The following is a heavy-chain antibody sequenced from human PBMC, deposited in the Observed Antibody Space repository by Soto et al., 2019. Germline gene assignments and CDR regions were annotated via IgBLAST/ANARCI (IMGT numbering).Heavy chain of an antibody. D-gene: IGHD3-22*01. CDR3: AKGGATTYYYDSSGYYFDY. Sequence: GGSLRLSCAASGFTFSSYAMSWVRQAPGKGLEWVSAISGSGGSTYYADSVKGRVTISRDNSKNTLYLQMNSLRAEDTAVYYCAKGGATTYYYDSSGYYFDYWGQGTLVTVSS. CDR1: GFTFSSYA. V-gene: IGHV3-23*01. CDR2: ISGSGGST. J-gene: IGHJ4*02.